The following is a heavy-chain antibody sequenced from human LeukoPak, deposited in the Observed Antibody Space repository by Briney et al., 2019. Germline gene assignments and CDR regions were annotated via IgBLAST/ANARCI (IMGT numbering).Heavy chain of an antibody. CDR2: IYHSGST. CDR3: ARLRSPGYSSRGVMDV. V-gene: IGHV4-30-2*01. Sequence: PSETLSLTCTVSGGSISSGGYYWSWIRQPPGKGLEWIGYIYHSGSTYYNPSLKSRVTISVDRSKNQFSLKLSSVTAADTAVYYCARLRSPGYSSRGVMDVWGKGTTVTVSS. D-gene: IGHD6-13*01. CDR1: GGSISSGGYY. J-gene: IGHJ6*03.